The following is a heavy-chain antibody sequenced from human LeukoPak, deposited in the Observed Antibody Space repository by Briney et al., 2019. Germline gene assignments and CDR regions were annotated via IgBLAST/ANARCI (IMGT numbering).Heavy chain of an antibody. CDR2: IYHSGST. J-gene: IGHJ6*03. CDR3: ARVAEDIVVVPAADSDYYYYYYMDV. V-gene: IGHV4-38-2*02. D-gene: IGHD2-2*01. Sequence: SETLSLTCTVSGYSISSGYYWGWIRQPPGKGLEWIGSIYHSGSTYYNPSLKSRVTISVDTSKNQFSLKLSSVTAADTAVYYCARVAEDIVVVPAADSDYYYYYYMDVRGKGTTVTVSS. CDR1: GYSISSGYY.